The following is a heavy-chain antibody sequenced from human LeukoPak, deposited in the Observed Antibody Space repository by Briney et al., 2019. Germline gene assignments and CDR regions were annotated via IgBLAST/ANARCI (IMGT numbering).Heavy chain of an antibody. CDR3: ARDPGRVGTTEWYYFDS. CDR1: GFTFSSFA. V-gene: IGHV3-64*01. Sequence: GGSLRLSCAASGFTFSSFAMHWVRQAPGKGLEYVSSINTKGNRPFYTNSVKGRFTVSRDNSKNMVYLQMGSLRAEDMAVYYCARDPGRVGTTEWYYFDSWGQGTLVTVSS. D-gene: IGHD3-3*01. CDR2: INTKGNRP. J-gene: IGHJ4*02.